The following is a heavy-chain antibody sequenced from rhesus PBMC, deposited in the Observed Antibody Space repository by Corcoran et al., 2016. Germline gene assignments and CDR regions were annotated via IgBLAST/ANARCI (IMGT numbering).Heavy chain of an antibody. CDR1: GGSFSSYW. D-gene: IGHD3-16*01. Sequence: QVQLQESGPGLVKPSETPSLTCAVSGGSFSSYWWSWIRPPPGKGLEWIGEINGNSGSTNYNPALKSRVTSSKDASKNQFSRKLSSVTAADTAVYYCARLSGSYANYWYFDLWGPGTPITISS. CDR2: INGNSGST. J-gene: IGHJ2*01. CDR3: ARLSGSYANYWYFDL. V-gene: IGHV4-80*01.